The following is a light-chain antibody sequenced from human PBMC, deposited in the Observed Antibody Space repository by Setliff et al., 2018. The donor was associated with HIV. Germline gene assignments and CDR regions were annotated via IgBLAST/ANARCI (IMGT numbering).Light chain of an antibody. V-gene: IGLV1-44*01. Sequence: QSALTQPPSASGTPGQRVTISCSGSSSNIGINTVNWYQQLPGTAPKLLIFTNNLRPSGVPDRFSASKSGTSASLAISGLQSEDEAHYYCAAWDDSLNRVVFGGGTKGTVL. CDR3: AAWDDSLNRVV. CDR2: TNN. CDR1: SSNIGINT. J-gene: IGLJ3*02.